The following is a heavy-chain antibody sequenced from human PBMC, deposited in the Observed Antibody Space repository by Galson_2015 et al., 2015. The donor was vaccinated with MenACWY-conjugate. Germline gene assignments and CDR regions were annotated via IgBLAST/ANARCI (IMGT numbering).Heavy chain of an antibody. Sequence: SLRLSCAASGFTFGDYAMSWFRQAPGKGLEWVGFIRSKAYGGTTEYAASVKGRFTISRDDSKSIAYLQMNSLKTEDTAVYYCTRNPGDVWFGEQRPTLNWGQGTLVTVSS. D-gene: IGHD3-10*01. CDR3: TRNPGDVWFGEQRPTLN. V-gene: IGHV3-49*03. J-gene: IGHJ4*02. CDR1: GFTFGDYA. CDR2: IRSKAYGGTT.